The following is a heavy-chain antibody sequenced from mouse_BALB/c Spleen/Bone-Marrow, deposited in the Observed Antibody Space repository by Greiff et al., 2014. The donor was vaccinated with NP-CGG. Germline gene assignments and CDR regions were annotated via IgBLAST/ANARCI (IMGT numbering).Heavy chain of an antibody. CDR3: ARDGSPQFAC. CDR2: IDTSDSYT. J-gene: IGHJ3*01. D-gene: IGHD1-1*01. V-gene: IGHV1-69*01. Sequence: VQLQQSGAELVMPGASVKMSCKASGYTFTDYWMHWVKQRPGQGLEWIGAIDTSDSYTSYNQKFKGKATLTVDESSSTAYIQRSSLTSEDSAVYYCARDGSPQFACWGQGTLVTVSA. CDR1: GYTFTDYW.